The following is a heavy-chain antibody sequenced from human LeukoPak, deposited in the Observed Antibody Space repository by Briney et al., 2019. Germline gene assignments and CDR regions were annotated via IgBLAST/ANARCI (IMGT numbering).Heavy chain of an antibody. D-gene: IGHD3-9*01. J-gene: IGHJ4*02. CDR1: GGSISSYY. CDR2: IYTSGST. Sequence: SETLSLTCTVSGGSISSYYWSWIRQPAGKGLEWIGRIYTSGSTNYNPSLKSRVTMSVDTSKNQFSLKLSSVTAADTAVYYYARSGGYDILTGYYIEFFDYWGQGTLVTVSS. CDR3: ARSGGYDILTGYYIEFFDY. V-gene: IGHV4-4*07.